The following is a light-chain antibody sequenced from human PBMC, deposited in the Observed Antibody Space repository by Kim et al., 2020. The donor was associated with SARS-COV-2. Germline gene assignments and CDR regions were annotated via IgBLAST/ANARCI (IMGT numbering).Light chain of an antibody. V-gene: IGLV4-69*01. CDR1: SGHSTYA. Sequence: QPVLTQSPSASASLGASVKLTCTLSSGHSTYAIAWHQQQPEKGPRYLMKVNSDGSHSKGDGIPDRFSGSSSGAERYLTISGLQSEDEADYYCQTWGTGIQVFGSGTKVTVL. J-gene: IGLJ1*01. CDR3: QTWGTGIQV. CDR2: VNSDGSH.